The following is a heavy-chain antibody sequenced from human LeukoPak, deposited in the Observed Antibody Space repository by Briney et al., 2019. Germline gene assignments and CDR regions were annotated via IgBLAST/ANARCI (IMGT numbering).Heavy chain of an antibody. CDR3: AREGTASIDY. CDR2: LGTDGTNT. D-gene: IGHD3-10*01. Sequence: GRSLRLSCAASGFTLSDYWMYWVRQAPGKGLVCVSRLGTDGTNTRYADSVKGRFTISRDSAKNTLYLQMNSLRAEDTAVYYCAREGTASIDYWGQGTLVTVSS. V-gene: IGHV3-74*01. J-gene: IGHJ4*02. CDR1: GFTLSDYW.